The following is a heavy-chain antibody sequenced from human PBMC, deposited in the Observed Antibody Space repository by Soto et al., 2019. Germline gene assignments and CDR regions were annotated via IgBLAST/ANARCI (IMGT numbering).Heavy chain of an antibody. D-gene: IGHD3-3*01. V-gene: IGHV4-34*01. CDR3: ARGRITIFGAIIDY. CDR1: GGSFSGYY. CDR2: INHSGST. J-gene: IGHJ4*02. Sequence: PSETLSLTCAVYGGSFSGYYWSWIRQPPGKGLEWIGEINHSGSTNYNPSLKSRVTISVDTSKNQFSLKLSSVTAADTAVYYCARGRITIFGAIIDYWGQGTLVTVSS.